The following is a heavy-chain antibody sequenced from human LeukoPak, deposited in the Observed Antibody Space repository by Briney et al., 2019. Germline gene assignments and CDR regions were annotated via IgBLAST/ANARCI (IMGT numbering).Heavy chain of an antibody. CDR1: GFTFSNFR. V-gene: IGHV3-74*01. CDR2: INTDEIST. Sequence: PEGSLRLSCAASGFTFSNFRMHWVRQAPGKGLVWVSRINTDEISTSYADSVKGRFTISRDNAKNTLYLQMNSLRAEDTAVYYCARGHYCSGGSCYYHYFDNWGQGTLVTVSS. J-gene: IGHJ4*02. D-gene: IGHD2-15*01. CDR3: ARGHYCSGGSCYYHYFDN.